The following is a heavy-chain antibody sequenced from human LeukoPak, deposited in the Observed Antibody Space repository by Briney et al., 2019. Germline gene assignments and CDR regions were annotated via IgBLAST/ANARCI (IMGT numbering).Heavy chain of an antibody. CDR3: AREGYFDFWSGPGGYFYMDI. CDR1: GFTFSSYS. V-gene: IGHV3-48*04. J-gene: IGHJ6*03. CDR2: ISSSSSTI. D-gene: IGHD3-3*01. Sequence: PGGSLRLSCAASGFTFSSYSMNWVRQAPGKGLEWVSYISSSSSTIYYADSVKGRFTISRDNAKNSLYLQMNSLRAEDTAVYYCAREGYFDFWSGPGGYFYMDIWGKGTTVTVSS.